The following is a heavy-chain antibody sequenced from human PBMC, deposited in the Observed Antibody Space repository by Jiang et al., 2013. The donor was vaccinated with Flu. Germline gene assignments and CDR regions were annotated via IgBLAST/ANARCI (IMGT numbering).Heavy chain of an antibody. J-gene: IGHJ3*02. CDR3: ARGGNYYGSGSYYYAFDI. Sequence: HWVRQAPGQGLEWMGWIKPNSGDXNYAXKFQGRVTMTRDTSISTAYMELSRLRSDDTAVYYCARGGNYYGSGSYYYAFDIWGQGTMVTVSS. CDR2: IKPNSGDX. D-gene: IGHD3-10*01. V-gene: IGHV1-2*02.